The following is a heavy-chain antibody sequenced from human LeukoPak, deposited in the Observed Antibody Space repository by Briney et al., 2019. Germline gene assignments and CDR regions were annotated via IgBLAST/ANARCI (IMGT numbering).Heavy chain of an antibody. CDR1: GSTFSSYA. D-gene: IGHD3-10*01. CDR2: ISGSGGST. J-gene: IGHJ4*02. V-gene: IGHV3-23*01. Sequence: GGSLRLSCAASGSTFSSYAMSWVRQAPGKGLEWVSGISGSGGSTYYADSVKGRFTISRDNSKNTLYLQMNSLRAEDTAVYYCAKSGDYYGSGTYNDYWGQGTLVTVSS. CDR3: AKSGDYYGSGTYNDY.